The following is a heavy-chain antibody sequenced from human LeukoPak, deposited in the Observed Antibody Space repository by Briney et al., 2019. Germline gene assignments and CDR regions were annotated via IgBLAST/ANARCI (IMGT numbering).Heavy chain of an antibody. V-gene: IGHV3-30*04. J-gene: IGHJ4*02. D-gene: IGHD3-22*01. CDR2: ISYSGSDK. CDR3: AKRGVVIRVILVGFHKEAYYFVS. Sequence: GGSLRLSCAASGFTFSDYLMNWVRQAPGKGLEWVALISYSGSDKNYADSVKGRFTISRDNSKNTLYLQMNSLRAEDTAVYFCAKRGVVIRVILVGFHKEAYYFVSWGQGALVTVSS. CDR1: GFTFSDYL.